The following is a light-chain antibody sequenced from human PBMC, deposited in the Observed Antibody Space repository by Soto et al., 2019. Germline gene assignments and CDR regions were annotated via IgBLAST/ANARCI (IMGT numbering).Light chain of an antibody. CDR2: DVS. CDR1: SSDFGAYNY. Sequence: QSALTQPASVSGSPGQSITISCTGTSSDFGAYNYVSWYQHHPGKAPKLMIYDVSNRPSGVSNRFSGSKSGNTASLTFSGLQAEDEADYYCSSFTTSSTLVFGGGTKVTVL. CDR3: SSFTTSSTLV. V-gene: IGLV2-14*03. J-gene: IGLJ2*01.